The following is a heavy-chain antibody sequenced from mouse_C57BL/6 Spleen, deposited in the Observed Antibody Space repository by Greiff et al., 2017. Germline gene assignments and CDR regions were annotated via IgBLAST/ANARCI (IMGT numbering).Heavy chain of an antibody. CDR2: IYPGNGDT. Sequence: LQQSGAELVRPGASVKLSCKASGYTFTSYNMHWVKQTPRQGLEWIGAIYPGNGDTSYNQKFKGKVTLTVDKASSTAYLQLSSLTSEDAAVYFCARDGYSYYYAMDYWGQGTSVTVSS. CDR1: GYTFTSYN. CDR3: ARDGYSYYYAMDY. J-gene: IGHJ4*01. V-gene: IGHV1-12*01. D-gene: IGHD2-3*01.